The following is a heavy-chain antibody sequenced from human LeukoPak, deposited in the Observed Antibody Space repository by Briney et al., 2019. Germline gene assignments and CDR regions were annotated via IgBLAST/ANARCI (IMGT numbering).Heavy chain of an antibody. J-gene: IGHJ5*02. CDR3: ATTTMVRGVPNWFDP. CDR2: FDPEDGET. V-gene: IGHV1-24*01. Sequence: ASVKVSCKVSGYTLTELSMHWVRQAPGKGLEWMGGFDPEDGETIYAQKFQGRVTITEDTSTDTAYMELSSLRSEDTAVYYCATTTMVRGVPNWFDPWGQGTLVTVSS. CDR1: GYTLTELS. D-gene: IGHD3-10*01.